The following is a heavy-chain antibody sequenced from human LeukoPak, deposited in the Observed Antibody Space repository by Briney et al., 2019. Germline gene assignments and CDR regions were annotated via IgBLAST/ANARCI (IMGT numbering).Heavy chain of an antibody. D-gene: IGHD2-15*01. Sequence: ASVKVSCKASGYTFTGYYMHWVRQAPGQGLEWMGWINPNSGGTNYAQKFQGRVTMTRDTSISTAYMELSRLRSDDTAVYYCARDAAQYCGGGSCYYGKWFDPWGQGTLVTVSS. V-gene: IGHV1-2*02. CDR3: ARDAAQYCGGGSCYYGKWFDP. J-gene: IGHJ5*02. CDR1: GYTFTGYY. CDR2: INPNSGGT.